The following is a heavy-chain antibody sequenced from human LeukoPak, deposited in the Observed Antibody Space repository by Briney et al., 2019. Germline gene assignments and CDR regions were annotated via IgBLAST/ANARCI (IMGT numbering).Heavy chain of an antibody. V-gene: IGHV3-23*01. D-gene: IGHD3-10*01. CDR2: ISGSGGGT. CDR3: AKVRHPYGPPDQYFDH. J-gene: IGHJ4*02. Sequence: GGSLRLSCAASGFTFYNYAMSWVRQAPGKGLEWVSAISGSGGGTYYADSVRGRFTISRDNSKNTLNLQMNSRRAEDTAVYYCAKVRHPYGPPDQYFDHWGQGTLVTVSS. CDR1: GFTFYNYA.